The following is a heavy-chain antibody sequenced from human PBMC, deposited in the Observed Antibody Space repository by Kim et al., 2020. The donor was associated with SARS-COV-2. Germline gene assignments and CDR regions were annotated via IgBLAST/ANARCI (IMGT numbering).Heavy chain of an antibody. D-gene: IGHD2-8*01. Sequence: GGSLRLSCAASGFTFDIYAMSWVRQAPGKGLEWVSGIYWNGDRTGYADSVKGRFTISRDNAKNSLYLEMNSLRADDTALYYCARDNGPSHFTAHCGLSVWSQGTTVTVSS. CDR2: IYWNGDRT. CDR1: GFTFDIYA. J-gene: IGHJ6*02. CDR3: ARDNGPSHFTAHCGLSV. V-gene: IGHV3-20*04.